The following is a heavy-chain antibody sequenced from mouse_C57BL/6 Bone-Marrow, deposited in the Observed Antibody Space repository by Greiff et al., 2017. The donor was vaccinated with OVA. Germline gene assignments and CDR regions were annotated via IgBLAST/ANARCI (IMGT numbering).Heavy chain of an antibody. CDR3: TRPEYYGSSYKNY. CDR1: GYTFTDYE. Sequence: QVQLQQSGAELVRPGASVTLSCKASGYTFTDYEMHWVKQTPVHGLEWIGAIDPETGGTAYNQKFKGKAILTADKSSSTAYMELRSLTSEDSAVDYCTRPEYYGSSYKNYWGQGTTLTVSS. J-gene: IGHJ2*01. CDR2: IDPETGGT. V-gene: IGHV1-15*01. D-gene: IGHD1-1*01.